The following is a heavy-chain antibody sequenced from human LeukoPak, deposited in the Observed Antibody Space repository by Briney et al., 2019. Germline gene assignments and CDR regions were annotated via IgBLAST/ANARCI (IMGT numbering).Heavy chain of an antibody. J-gene: IGHJ6*04. CDR1: GGSVSSGTYY. Sequence: TSETLSLTCTVSGGSVSSGTYYRTWIRQPPGKGLEWIAYISYNENTNYNPSLKSRLTISLDTSSNQFSLRLSSVTAADTAVYYCAREASLVRGIFITRYGLDVWGKGTTVTVSS. D-gene: IGHD3-10*01. V-gene: IGHV4-61*01. CDR2: ISYNENT. CDR3: AREASLVRGIFITRYGLDV.